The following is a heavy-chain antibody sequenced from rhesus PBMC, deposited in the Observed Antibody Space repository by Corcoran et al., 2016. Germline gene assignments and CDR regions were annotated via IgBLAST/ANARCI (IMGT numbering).Heavy chain of an antibody. D-gene: IGHD4-29*01. V-gene: IGHV3S5*01. J-gene: IGHJ4*01. CDR2: IMRGGGST. CDR1: GFTFRING. Sequence: DVQLVESGGGLVKPGGSLRLSCVASGFTFRINGMSWVRQAPGKGLEWVSGIMRGGGSTYYGDSVKGRFTIARDNSKNTLSLKMNSLRAEDTAVYYCAKHGDYGGFDYWGQGVLVTVSS. CDR3: AKHGDYGGFDY.